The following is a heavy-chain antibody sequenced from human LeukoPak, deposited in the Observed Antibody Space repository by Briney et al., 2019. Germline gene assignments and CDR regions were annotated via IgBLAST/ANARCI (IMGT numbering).Heavy chain of an antibody. CDR3: ARVVVSSGYYSDY. Sequence: ASXKVSCKSFGGTFYSYGIDWVRQAPGQGLEWMGRITPIFGTTNYAQTLQGRVTITTDESMTTAYMELSGLKSGDTAVYYCARVVVSSGYYSDYWGQGTQVTVSS. J-gene: IGHJ4*02. CDR1: GGTFYSYG. V-gene: IGHV1-69*05. CDR2: ITPIFGTT. D-gene: IGHD3-3*01.